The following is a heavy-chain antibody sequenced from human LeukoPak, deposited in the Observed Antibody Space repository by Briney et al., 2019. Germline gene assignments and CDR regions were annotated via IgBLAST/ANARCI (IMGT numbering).Heavy chain of an antibody. Sequence: SETLSLTCTVSGGSISSYYWNWIRQPPGKGLEWIGYIYYSGSTNYNPSLKSRVTISIDTSKNQFSLKLSSVTAADTAVYYCARDPSGSYYLSGAFDIWGQGTMVTVSS. J-gene: IGHJ3*02. CDR1: GGSISSYY. V-gene: IGHV4-59*01. CDR2: IYYSGST. CDR3: ARDPSGSYYLSGAFDI. D-gene: IGHD1-26*01.